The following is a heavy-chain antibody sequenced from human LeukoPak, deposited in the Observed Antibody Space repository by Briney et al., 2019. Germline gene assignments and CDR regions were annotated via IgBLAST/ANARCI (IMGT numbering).Heavy chain of an antibody. V-gene: IGHV3-30*18. J-gene: IGHJ6*02. CDR3: AKDRYSSSSSSYYYYGMDV. CDR2: ISSDGSNK. D-gene: IGHD6-6*01. CDR1: GFTFSTYG. Sequence: GGSLRLSCAASGFTFSTYGMHWVRQAPGKGLEWVAVISSDGSNKYYADSVKGRFTISRDNSKNTLFLQMNSLRAEDTAVYYCAKDRYSSSSSSYYYYGMDVWGQGTTVTVSS.